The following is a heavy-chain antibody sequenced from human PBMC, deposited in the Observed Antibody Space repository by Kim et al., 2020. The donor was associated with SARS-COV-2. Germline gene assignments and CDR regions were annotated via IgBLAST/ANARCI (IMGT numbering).Heavy chain of an antibody. CDR1: GGSISSFY. CDR2: IYTSGST. D-gene: IGHD6-13*01. J-gene: IGHJ5*02. Sequence: SETLSLTCTVSGGSISSFYWSWIRQPAGKGLEWIGRIYTSGSTNYNPSLKSRVTMSVDTSKNQFSLKLSSVTAADTAVYYCARDSGSSDGVWFDPWGQGTLVTVSS. CDR3: ARDSGSSDGVWFDP. V-gene: IGHV4-4*07.